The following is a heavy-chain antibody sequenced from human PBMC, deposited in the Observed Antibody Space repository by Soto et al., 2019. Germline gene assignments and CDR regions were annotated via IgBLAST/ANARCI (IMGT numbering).Heavy chain of an antibody. Sequence: PSETLSLTCTVSGGSISSSSYYWGWIRQPPGKGLEWIGSIYYSGSTYYNPSLKSRVTISVDTSKNQFSLKLSSVTAADTAVYYCARQLGSGYYYAFDYWGQGTRVTVSS. J-gene: IGHJ4*02. CDR3: ARQLGSGYYYAFDY. CDR1: GGSISSSSYY. D-gene: IGHD3-22*01. V-gene: IGHV4-39*01. CDR2: IYYSGST.